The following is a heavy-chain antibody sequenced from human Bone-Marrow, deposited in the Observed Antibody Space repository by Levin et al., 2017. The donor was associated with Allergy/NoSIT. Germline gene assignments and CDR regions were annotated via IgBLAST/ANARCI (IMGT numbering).Heavy chain of an antibody. CDR3: ARVGPYSSSPSLSGCNWFDP. J-gene: IGHJ5*02. Sequence: ASVKVSCKASGYTFTSYAMNWVRQAPGQGLEWMGWINTNTGNPTYAQGFTGRFVFSLDTSVSTAYLQISSLKAEDTAVYYCARVGPYSSSPSLSGCNWFDPWGQGTLVTVSS. V-gene: IGHV7-4-1*02. D-gene: IGHD6-6*01. CDR2: INTNTGNP. CDR1: GYTFTSYA.